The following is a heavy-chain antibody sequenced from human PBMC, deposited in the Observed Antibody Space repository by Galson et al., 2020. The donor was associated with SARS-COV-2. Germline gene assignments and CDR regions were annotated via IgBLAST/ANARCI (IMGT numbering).Heavy chain of an antibody. J-gene: IGHJ4*02. CDR3: ARETDDYTSSWYDY. Sequence: GGSLRLCGKTTELNITSSTIRYVREAPGTGLAWVTIISYDGTKRYNLDSVKGRFTISRDNSKNPLFLQMDSLTTEDTSVYYCARETDDYTSSWYDYWGKGTLVTVAS. D-gene: IGHD6-13*01. CDR1: ELNITSST. V-gene: IGHV3-30*04. CDR2: ISYDGTKR.